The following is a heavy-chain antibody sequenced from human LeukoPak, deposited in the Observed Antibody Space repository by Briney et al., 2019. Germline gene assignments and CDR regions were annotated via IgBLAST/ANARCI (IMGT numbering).Heavy chain of an antibody. CDR3: ARDAGNSGYGMDV. D-gene: IGHD5-12*01. Sequence: GGSLRLSCAASGFTLSSYSMNWVRQAPGKGLEWISHITWSGSTISYADSVKGRFTIPRDSAKNSLYLQMSSLRDEDTAVYYCARDAGNSGYGMDVWGQGTTVTVSS. CDR1: GFTLSSYS. CDR2: ITWSGSTI. J-gene: IGHJ6*02. V-gene: IGHV3-48*02.